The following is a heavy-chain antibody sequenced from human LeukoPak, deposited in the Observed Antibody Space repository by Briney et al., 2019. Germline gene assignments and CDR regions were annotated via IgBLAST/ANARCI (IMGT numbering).Heavy chain of an antibody. Sequence: ASVKVSCKASGYTFTSYAMHWVRQAPGQRLEWMGWINAGNGNTKYPQKFQGRVTITRDTSASTAYMELSSLRSEDTAVYYCARDIVGATLGYYGMDVWGQGTTVTVSS. CDR2: INAGNGNT. V-gene: IGHV1-3*01. J-gene: IGHJ6*02. D-gene: IGHD1-26*01. CDR3: ARDIVGATLGYYGMDV. CDR1: GYTFTSYA.